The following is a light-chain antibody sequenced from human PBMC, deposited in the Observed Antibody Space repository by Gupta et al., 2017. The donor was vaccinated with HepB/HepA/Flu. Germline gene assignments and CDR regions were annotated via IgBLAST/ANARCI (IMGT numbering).Light chain of an antibody. CDR2: GAS. CDR3: QKYGSSPRT. Sequence: EIVLTQFLGTLSLSPGERATLSCRASQSVNSNYLAWYQQKLGQAPRVLIYGASSRATGIPDRFSGSGSGTDFTLTISRLEHEDFAVYYCQKYGSSPRTFGQGTKVEIK. V-gene: IGKV3-20*01. J-gene: IGKJ1*01. CDR1: QSVNSNY.